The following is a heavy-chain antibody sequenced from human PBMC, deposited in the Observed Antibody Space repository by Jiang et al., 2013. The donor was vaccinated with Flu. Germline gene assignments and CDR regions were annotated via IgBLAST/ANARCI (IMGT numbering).Heavy chain of an antibody. V-gene: IGHV3-30-3*01. CDR1: GFTFSHFA. CDR3: ARDLPPLDF. Sequence: QLVESGGGVVQPGRSLRLSCAASGFTFSHFAMHWVRQTPGKGLEWLALISYDSSNIRYADSVQGRFTISRDNSKNTLSLQMNSLGTDDTAVYYCARDLPPLDFWGQGTLVTVSS. CDR2: ISYDSSNI. J-gene: IGHJ4*02. D-gene: IGHD5/OR15-5a*01.